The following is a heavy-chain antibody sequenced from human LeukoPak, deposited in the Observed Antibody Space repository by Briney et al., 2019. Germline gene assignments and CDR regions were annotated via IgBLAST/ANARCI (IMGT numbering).Heavy chain of an antibody. CDR1: GFTFDDYA. CDR2: ISWNSGSI. D-gene: IGHD6-6*01. CDR3: AKDRASGYSSSAFDY. J-gene: IGHJ4*02. Sequence: GGSLRLSCAASGFTFDDYAMHWVRQAPGKGLEWVSGISWNSGSIGYADSVKGRFTISRDNSKNTLYLQMNSLRAEDTAVYYCAKDRASGYSSSAFDYWGQGTLVTVSS. V-gene: IGHV3-9*01.